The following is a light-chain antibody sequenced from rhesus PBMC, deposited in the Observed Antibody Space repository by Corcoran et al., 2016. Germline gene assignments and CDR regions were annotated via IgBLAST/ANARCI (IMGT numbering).Light chain of an antibody. CDR2: GAS. CDR3: QQFSNWPLT. V-gene: IGKV3-42*02. J-gene: IGKJ4*01. Sequence: VVLTQSPATLSLSPGERATLTCRASQSVSSNLAWYQQKPGKAPSLLIYGASSRATDIPDRFSGSGSWTDFTLTISSLVPEDFAVYYCQQFSNWPLTFGGGTKVEIK. CDR1: QSVSSN.